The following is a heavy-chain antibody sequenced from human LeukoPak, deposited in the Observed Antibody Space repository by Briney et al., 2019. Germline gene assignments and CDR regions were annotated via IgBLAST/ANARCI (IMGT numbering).Heavy chain of an antibody. V-gene: IGHV4-59*01. D-gene: IGHD2-2*01. CDR1: GGSISSYY. CDR2: IYYSGST. J-gene: IGHJ4*02. CDR3: ARESRLGYFDY. Sequence: SETLSLTCTVSGGSISSYYWSWIRQPPGKGLEWIGYIYYSGSTNYNPSLKSRVTMSVDTSKNQFSLKLSSVTAADTAVYYCARESRLGYFDYWGQGTLVTVSS.